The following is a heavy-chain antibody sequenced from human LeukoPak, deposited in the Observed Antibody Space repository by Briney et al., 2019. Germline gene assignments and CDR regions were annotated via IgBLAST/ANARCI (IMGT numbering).Heavy chain of an antibody. CDR1: GFTVSSNY. D-gene: IGHD3-9*01. V-gene: IGHV3-53*01. CDR2: IYSGGST. CDR3: ARGYDTLTGYPS. J-gene: IGHJ4*02. Sequence: GGSLRLSCAASGFTVSSNYMSWVRQAPGKGLEWVSVIYSGGSTYYADSVKGRFTISRDNSKNTLYLQMNSLRAEDTAVYYCARGYDTLTGYPSWGQGTLVTVSS.